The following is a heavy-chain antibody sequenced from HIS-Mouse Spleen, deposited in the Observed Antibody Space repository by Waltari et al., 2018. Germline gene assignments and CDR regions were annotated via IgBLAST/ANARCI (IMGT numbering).Heavy chain of an antibody. J-gene: IGHJ4*02. CDR1: GYTFTGYY. V-gene: IGHV1-2*02. CDR2: INPNRGGT. D-gene: IGHD2-8*01. Sequence: QVQLVQSGAEVKKPGASVTVSCKASGYTFTGYYMHWVRQAPGQGLEWMGWINPNRGGTNYAQKFQGKVTMTRDTSISTAYMELSRLRSDDTAVYYCARLGVFDYWGQGTLVTVSS. CDR3: ARLGVFDY.